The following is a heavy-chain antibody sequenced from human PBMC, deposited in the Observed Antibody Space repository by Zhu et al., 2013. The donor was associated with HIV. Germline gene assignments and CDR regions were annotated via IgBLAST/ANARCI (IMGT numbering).Heavy chain of an antibody. D-gene: IGHD3-22*01. Sequence: EVQLVESGGGLVQPGGSLRLSCAASGFTFSSYEMNWVRQAPGKGLEWVSYISSSGSTIYYADSVKGRFTISRDNAKNSLYLQMNSLRAEDTAVYYCARDGGYYDSSGYQRVYYYGMDVWGQGTTVTVSS. V-gene: IGHV3-48*03. CDR1: GFTFSSYE. CDR3: ARDGGYYDSSGYQRVYYYGMDV. CDR2: ISSSGSTI. J-gene: IGHJ6*02.